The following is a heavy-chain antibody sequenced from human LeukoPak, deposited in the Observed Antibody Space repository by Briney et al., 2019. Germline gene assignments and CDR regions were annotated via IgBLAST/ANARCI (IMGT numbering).Heavy chain of an antibody. V-gene: IGHV3-23*01. Sequence: GGSLRLSCAASGFTFSNYAMSWVRQAPGKGLEWVSHASGSGDSTYYADSVKGRFTISRVNSKNTLYLQMSGLRADDTAVYYCAKSYGDYVGWFDPWGQGTLVTVSS. CDR3: AKSYGDYVGWFDP. J-gene: IGHJ5*02. CDR2: ASGSGDST. CDR1: GFTFSNYA. D-gene: IGHD4-17*01.